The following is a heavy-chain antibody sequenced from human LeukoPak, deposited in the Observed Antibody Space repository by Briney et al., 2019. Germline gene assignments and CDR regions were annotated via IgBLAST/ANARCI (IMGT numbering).Heavy chain of an antibody. J-gene: IGHJ4*02. CDR1: GFTFSSYG. V-gene: IGHV3-30*02. Sequence: GGPLTLSCAASGFTFSSYGMHWVRQAPGKGLEGVAFIRYDGSNKYYADSVKGRFTISRDNSKNTLYLQMNSLRAEDTAVYYCARDFRSRDGYNSFDYWGQGTLVTVSS. CDR2: IRYDGSNK. D-gene: IGHD5-24*01. CDR3: ARDFRSRDGYNSFDY.